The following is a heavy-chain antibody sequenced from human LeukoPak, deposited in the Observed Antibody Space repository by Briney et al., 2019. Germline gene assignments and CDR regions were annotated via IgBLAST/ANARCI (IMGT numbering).Heavy chain of an antibody. Sequence: GGSLRLSCAASGFTVITNDMTWVRQAPGKGLEWVSVLYSDGNTKYADSVQGRFTISRDNSKNTLYLEMNSLSPDDTAVYYCARGVEPLAANTLAYWGQGPLVTVSS. J-gene: IGHJ4*02. CDR3: ARGVEPLAANTLAY. CDR1: GFTVITND. CDR2: LYSDGNT. D-gene: IGHD1-14*01. V-gene: IGHV3-53*01.